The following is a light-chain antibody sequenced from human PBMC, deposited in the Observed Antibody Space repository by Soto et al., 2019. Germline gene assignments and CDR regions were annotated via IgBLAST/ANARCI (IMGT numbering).Light chain of an antibody. V-gene: IGLV2-8*01. CDR2: EVS. J-gene: IGLJ1*01. Sequence: SVLAQPPSPSGSPGQSVTISCPGTSSDVGGYNYVSWYQQHPGKAPKLVIYEVSKRPSGVPDRFSGSKSGNTASLTVSGLQAEDEADYYCSSYAGSNNFVFGTGTKVTVL. CDR3: SSYAGSNNFV. CDR1: SSDVGGYNY.